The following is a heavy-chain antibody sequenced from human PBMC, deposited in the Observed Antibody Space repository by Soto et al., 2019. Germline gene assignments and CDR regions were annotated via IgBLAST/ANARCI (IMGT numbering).Heavy chain of an antibody. CDR3: ATATDSSGWYGGVFDY. CDR1: SGSISSSNW. Sequence: QVQLQESGPGLVKPSGTLSLTCAVSSGSISSSNWWSWVRQPPGKGLEWIGEIYHSGSSNYNPSLKSRVTISVDKSKNQFSLKLSSVTAADTAVYYCATATDSSGWYGGVFDYWGQGTLVTVSS. V-gene: IGHV4-4*02. CDR2: IYHSGSS. D-gene: IGHD6-19*01. J-gene: IGHJ4*02.